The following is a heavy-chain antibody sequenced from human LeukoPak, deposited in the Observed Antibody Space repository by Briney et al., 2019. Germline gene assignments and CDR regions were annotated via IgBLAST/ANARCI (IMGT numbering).Heavy chain of an antibody. CDR2: ISWNSGSI. CDR1: GFTFYDYA. V-gene: IGHV3-9*03. Sequence: GGSLRLSCAASGFTFYDYAMHWVRQAPGKGLEWVSGISWNSGSIGYADSVKGRFTISRDNAKNSLYLQMNSLRAEDMALYYCAKDNYYDSSGYLDYWGQGTLVTVSS. J-gene: IGHJ4*02. CDR3: AKDNYYDSSGYLDY. D-gene: IGHD3-22*01.